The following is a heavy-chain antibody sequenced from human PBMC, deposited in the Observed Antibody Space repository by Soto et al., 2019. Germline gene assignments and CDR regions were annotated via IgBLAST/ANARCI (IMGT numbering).Heavy chain of an antibody. CDR1: GGSISSYY. Sequence: SETLSLTCTVSGGSISSYYWSWIRQPPGKGLEWIGYIYYSGSTNYNPSLKSRVTISVDTSKNQFSLKLSSVTAADTAVYYCARAYDSSGYYYYWGQGTLVTVSS. D-gene: IGHD3-22*01. CDR3: ARAYDSSGYYYY. J-gene: IGHJ4*02. V-gene: IGHV4-59*01. CDR2: IYYSGST.